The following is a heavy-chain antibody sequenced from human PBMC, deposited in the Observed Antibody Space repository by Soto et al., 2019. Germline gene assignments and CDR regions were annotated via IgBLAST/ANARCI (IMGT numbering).Heavy chain of an antibody. CDR2: IYYRGST. CDR3: ARVIPRKILTGAGWFDP. Sequence: KTSETLSLTCTVSGGSISSDGYYWSWIRQHPGKGLEWIGYIYYRGSTYNNPSLKSRVTISIDTSKNQFSLKLSSVTAADTAVYYCARVIPRKILTGAGWFDPWGQGTRVTLSS. J-gene: IGHJ5*02. V-gene: IGHV4-31*03. D-gene: IGHD3-9*01. CDR1: GGSISSDGYY.